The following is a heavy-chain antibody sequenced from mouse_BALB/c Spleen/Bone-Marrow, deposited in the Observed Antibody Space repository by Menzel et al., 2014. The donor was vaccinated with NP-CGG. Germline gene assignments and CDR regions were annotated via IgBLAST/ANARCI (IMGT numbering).Heavy chain of an antibody. V-gene: IGHV3-2*02. CDR1: GYSITSDYA. CDR3: ARSTMRGAMDY. Sequence: EVQRVESGPGLVKPSQSLSLPCTVTGYSITSDYAWNLIRQFPGNKLEWMGYITYSDNTNYNPSLKSRISITRDASKNQFFLQLNSVTTEDTATYYCARSTMRGAMDYWGQGTSVTVSS. J-gene: IGHJ4*01. CDR2: ITYSDNT. D-gene: IGHD2-4*01.